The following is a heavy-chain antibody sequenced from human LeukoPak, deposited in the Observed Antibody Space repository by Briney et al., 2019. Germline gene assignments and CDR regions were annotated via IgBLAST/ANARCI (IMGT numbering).Heavy chain of an antibody. Sequence: GGSLRLSCAGSGFTFSNAWLSWVRQAPGKGLQWLGRIKSKTYGETTDYGAPVTGRFTISRDDSKNTLYLQMNSLITEDTAVYYCTTDAPTSSGTGFFDHWGQGTLVTVSP. J-gene: IGHJ4*02. CDR3: TTDAPTSSGTGFFDH. V-gene: IGHV3-15*01. CDR1: GFTFSNAW. CDR2: IKSKTYGETT. D-gene: IGHD1-14*01.